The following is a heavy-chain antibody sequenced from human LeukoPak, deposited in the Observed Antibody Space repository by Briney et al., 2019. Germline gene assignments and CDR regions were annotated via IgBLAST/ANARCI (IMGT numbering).Heavy chain of an antibody. CDR3: ARERPREVVAYYFDY. Sequence: GRSLRLFCAASGFTFSSYAMHWVRQAPGKGLEWVAVISYDGSNKYYADSVKGRFTISRDNSKNTLYLQMNSLRAEDTAVYYCARERPREVVAYYFDYWGQGTLVTVSS. J-gene: IGHJ4*02. D-gene: IGHD2-15*01. V-gene: IGHV3-30-3*01. CDR1: GFTFSSYA. CDR2: ISYDGSNK.